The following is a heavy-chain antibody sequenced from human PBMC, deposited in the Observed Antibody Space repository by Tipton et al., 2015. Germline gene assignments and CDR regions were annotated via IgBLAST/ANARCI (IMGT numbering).Heavy chain of an antibody. CDR2: MYTSGRT. Sequence: GLVKPSETLPLTCTVSGGSISNYYWIWIRQPAGKGLEWIGRMYTSGRTNYNPSLKSRVTMSVDTSKNQFSLKLSSVTAADTAVYYCAKDRGWNSHYFDYWGQGTLVTVSS. CDR1: GGSISNYY. D-gene: IGHD1-7*01. V-gene: IGHV4-4*07. CDR3: AKDRGWNSHYFDY. J-gene: IGHJ4*02.